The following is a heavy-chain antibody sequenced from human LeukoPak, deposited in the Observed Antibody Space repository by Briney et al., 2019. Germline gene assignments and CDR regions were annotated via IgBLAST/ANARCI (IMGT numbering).Heavy chain of an antibody. CDR2: INPNSGGT. CDR1: GYTFTGYY. D-gene: IGHD3-10*01. CDR3: ARRYFVSGSYYTDY. V-gene: IGHV1-2*02. Sequence: ASVMVSCKAAGYTFTGYYMHWVRQAPGQGLEWMGSINPNSGGTNYAQKFQGRVTMTRDTSITTAYMELSRLRSDDTAVYYCARRYFVSGSYYTDYWGQGTLVTVSS. J-gene: IGHJ4*02.